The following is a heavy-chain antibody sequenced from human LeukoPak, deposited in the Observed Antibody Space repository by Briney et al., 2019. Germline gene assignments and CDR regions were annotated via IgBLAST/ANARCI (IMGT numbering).Heavy chain of an antibody. J-gene: IGHJ6*03. CDR3: AREQRGYYDFWSGYYKKGSTTDMDV. D-gene: IGHD3-3*01. V-gene: IGHV4-59*01. CDR2: IYGSGYT. CDR1: GGSISGWY. Sequence: SETLSLTCTVSGGSISGWYWSWIRQPPGKGLEWIGNIYGSGYTNYNPSLKSRVTMSIDTSKNHFSLKLSSVTAADTAVYYCAREQRGYYDFWSGYYKKGSTTDMDVWGKGTTVTVSS.